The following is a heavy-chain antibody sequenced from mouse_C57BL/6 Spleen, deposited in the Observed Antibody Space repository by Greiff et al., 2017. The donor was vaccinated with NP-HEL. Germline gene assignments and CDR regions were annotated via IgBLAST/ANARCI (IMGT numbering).Heavy chain of an antibody. CDR2: IYPGSGNT. V-gene: IGHV1-76*01. J-gene: IGHJ1*03. CDR3: ARSDYYGSSLLYFDV. CDR1: GYTFTDYY. Sequence: VQLQQSGAELVRPGASVKLSCKASGYTFTDYYINWVKQRPGQGLEWIARIYPGSGNTYYNEKFKGKATLTAEKSSSTAYMQLSSLTSEDSAVYFCARSDYYGSSLLYFDVWGTGTTVTVSS. D-gene: IGHD1-1*01.